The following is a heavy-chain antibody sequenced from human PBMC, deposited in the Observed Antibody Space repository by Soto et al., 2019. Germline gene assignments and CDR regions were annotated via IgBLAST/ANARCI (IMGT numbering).Heavy chain of an antibody. CDR1: GFTFSSYA. CDR3: ARHPRRSYYVKSVT. D-gene: IGHD3-16*01. CDR2: ISYDGSNK. J-gene: IGHJ3*01. Sequence: SCAASGFTFSSYAMHWVRQAPGKGLEWVAVISYDGSNKYYAGSLKGRFTISRDNSKNTLFLQMNSLRLEDTAVYYCARHPRRSYYVKSVTWGQGTMVTVS. V-gene: IGHV3-30-3*01.